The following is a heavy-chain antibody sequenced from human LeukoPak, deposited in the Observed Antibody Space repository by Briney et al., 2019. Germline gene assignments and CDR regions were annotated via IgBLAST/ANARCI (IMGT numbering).Heavy chain of an antibody. CDR2: IYSGGST. D-gene: IGHD3-10*01. CDR3: ARVKDSGPDDY. CDR1: GFTLSSNY. Sequence: GGSLRLSCAPSGFTLSSNYMSWVRQAPGKGLEWVSVIYSGGSTYYADSVKGRFTISRDNSKNTLYLQMNSLRAEDTAVYYCARVKDSGPDDYWGQGTLVTVSS. V-gene: IGHV3-66*01. J-gene: IGHJ4*02.